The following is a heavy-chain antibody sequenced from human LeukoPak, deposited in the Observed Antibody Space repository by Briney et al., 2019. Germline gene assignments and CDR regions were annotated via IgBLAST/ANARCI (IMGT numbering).Heavy chain of an antibody. CDR2: ISSGSSAI. D-gene: IGHD3-10*01. Sequence: GGSLRLSCATSGFTFSTFAMTWVRQAPGKGLEWVSIISSGSSAIFSADALKGRFTISRDDAKNLLYLDMNSLRAEDTAVYYCARGLWFGELYAGGIDYWGQGTLVTVSS. J-gene: IGHJ4*02. CDR3: ARGLWFGELYAGGIDY. V-gene: IGHV3-21*04. CDR1: GFTFSTFA.